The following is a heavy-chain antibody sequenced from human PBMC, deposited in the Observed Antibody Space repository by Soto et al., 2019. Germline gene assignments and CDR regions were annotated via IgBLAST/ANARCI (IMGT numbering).Heavy chain of an antibody. V-gene: IGHV4-61*08. J-gene: IGHJ5*02. CDR3: ARADFWSGYLGNWFDP. Sequence: QVQLQESGPGLVKPSETLSLTCTVSGDSVSSAGYYWSWIRQPPGKGLEGIGYIYYSGSTNYDPTLKRRVTGSVDTSKNQFSLKLSSVTTADTAIYSCARADFWSGYLGNWFDPWGQGTLVTVSS. CDR1: GDSVSSAGYY. CDR2: IYYSGST. D-gene: IGHD3-3*01.